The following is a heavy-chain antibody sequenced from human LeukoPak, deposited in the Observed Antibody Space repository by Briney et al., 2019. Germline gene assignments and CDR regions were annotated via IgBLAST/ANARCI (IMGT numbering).Heavy chain of an antibody. V-gene: IGHV4-30-4*01. J-gene: IGHJ6*03. Sequence: PSQTLSLICSVSGDSISIGDYRWSWIRQSPGTGLEWIGYIYYIGTAYYNPSLRSRVALSADTSKNQFSLKLNSVTVADSAVYFCARARGDSPRIYYYMDVWGKGTTVTVSS. D-gene: IGHD3-16*01. CDR3: ARARGDSPRIYYYMDV. CDR1: GDSISIGDYR. CDR2: IYYIGTA.